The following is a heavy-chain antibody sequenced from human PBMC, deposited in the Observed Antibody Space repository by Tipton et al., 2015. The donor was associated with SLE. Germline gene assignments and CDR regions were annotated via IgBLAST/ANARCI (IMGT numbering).Heavy chain of an antibody. Sequence: SLRLSCVASGFTFSRNAMNWVRQAPGKGLEWVSYISASSANIHYADSVEGRFTVSRDNAKNSVYLQLSSLRVDDTAVYYCARDLSYGYTHYYYTDVWGKGTTVTVSS. D-gene: IGHD5-18*01. J-gene: IGHJ6*03. CDR3: ARDLSYGYTHYYYTDV. CDR1: GFTFSRNA. CDR2: ISASSANI. V-gene: IGHV3-48*01.